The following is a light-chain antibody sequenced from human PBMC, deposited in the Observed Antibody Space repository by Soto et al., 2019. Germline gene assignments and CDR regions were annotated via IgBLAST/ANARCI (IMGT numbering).Light chain of an antibody. J-gene: IGLJ1*01. CDR3: TSYTSSDSYV. V-gene: IGLV2-14*01. Sequence: QSALTQPASVSGSPGQSITISCTGTSSDVGGYNYVSWYQQHPGKAPKLLIYDVTNRPSGVSNRFSASKSGNTASLTISGLQADDEADHYCTSYTSSDSYVFGTGTKLTVL. CDR1: SSDVGGYNY. CDR2: DVT.